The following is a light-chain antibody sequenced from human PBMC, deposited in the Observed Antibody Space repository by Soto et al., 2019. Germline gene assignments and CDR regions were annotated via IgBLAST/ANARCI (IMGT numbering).Light chain of an antibody. Sequence: EIVLTQSPGTLSLSAGERATLFCRASQSVSSSHLAWYQQKPGQSPRLLIYGASSRFTGIPDRFSGSGSGTDFTITISSLAPEDFAVYYWQQHSSSPPSGTFGQGPKVEIK. CDR2: GAS. CDR3: QQHSSSPPSGT. V-gene: IGKV3-20*01. CDR1: QSVSSSH. J-gene: IGKJ1*01.